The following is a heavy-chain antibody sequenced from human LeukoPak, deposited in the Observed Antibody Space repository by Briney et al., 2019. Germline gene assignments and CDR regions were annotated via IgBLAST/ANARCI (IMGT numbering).Heavy chain of an antibody. CDR3: ASQSSGWGYDAFDI. V-gene: IGHV1-18*01. D-gene: IGHD6-19*01. Sequence: ASVKVSCKASGYTFTSYGISWVRQAPGQGLEWMGWISAYNGNTNYAQKLQGRVTMTTDTSTSTAYMELRSLRSDDTAVYYCASQSSGWGYDAFDIWGQGTMVTVSS. J-gene: IGHJ3*02. CDR2: ISAYNGNT. CDR1: GYTFTSYG.